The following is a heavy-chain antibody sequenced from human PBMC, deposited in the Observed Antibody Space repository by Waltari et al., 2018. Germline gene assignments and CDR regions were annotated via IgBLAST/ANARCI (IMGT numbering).Heavy chain of an antibody. D-gene: IGHD6-19*01. CDR2: FPLGTNA. J-gene: IGHJ3*01. V-gene: IGHV3-53*01. Sequence: EVQLVESGGGLIQPGGSLRLSCVGSGFTVNSNYMSWVRQVPGKGVERVSKFPLGTNANDAESVRGRFTISRDNSKDTLYLQMNSLRVEDTAVYFCARHVSGPTRAAFDVWGQGTMVTVSP. CDR1: GFTVNSNY. CDR3: ARHVSGPTRAAFDV.